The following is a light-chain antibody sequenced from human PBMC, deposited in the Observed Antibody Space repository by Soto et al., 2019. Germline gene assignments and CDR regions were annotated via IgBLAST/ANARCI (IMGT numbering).Light chain of an antibody. CDR1: QHVSSN. J-gene: IGKJ2*01. CDR3: KQYNKWQYT. Sequence: EIVMTQSPATLSVSPGGSATLSCRASQHVSSNLAWYRQKPGQAPTLLIYRASTRATGIPATFSGSGSGTEFTLTISSLQSEDFAVYYCKQYNKWQYTFGQGTKLEI. CDR2: RAS. V-gene: IGKV3-15*01.